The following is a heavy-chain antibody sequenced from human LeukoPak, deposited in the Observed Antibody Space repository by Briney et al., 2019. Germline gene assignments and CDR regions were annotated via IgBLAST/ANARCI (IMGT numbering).Heavy chain of an antibody. D-gene: IGHD2/OR15-2a*01. V-gene: IGHV3-23*01. J-gene: IGHJ3*02. Sequence: GESLEISCVASGFTFSSHAMAWVRQAPGKGLEWVSAIGGRGGSTYYADSVKGRFTISRDNSKNTLYLQMNSLRAEDTAVYYCARDLYGDDAFDIWGQGTMVTVSS. CDR3: ARDLYGDDAFDI. CDR1: GFTFSSHA. CDR2: IGGRGGST.